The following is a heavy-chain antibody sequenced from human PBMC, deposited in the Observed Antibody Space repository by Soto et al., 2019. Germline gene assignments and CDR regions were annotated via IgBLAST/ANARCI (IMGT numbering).Heavy chain of an antibody. D-gene: IGHD3-22*01. CDR2: IIPIFGTT. V-gene: IGHV1-69*06. CDR1: GGTFGSDA. Sequence: KVSCKASGGTFGSDAITWVRQAPGQGLEWVGRIIPIFGTTNYAQNLQGRVTISADKSTLTSYMEFHSLTSDDTALYYCARDRTDSGYYTNWLDPWGQGTQVTVSS. J-gene: IGHJ5*02. CDR3: ARDRTDSGYYTNWLDP.